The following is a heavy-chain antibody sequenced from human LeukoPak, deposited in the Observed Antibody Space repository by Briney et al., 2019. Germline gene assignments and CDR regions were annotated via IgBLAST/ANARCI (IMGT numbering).Heavy chain of an antibody. CDR3: ARDLAYCGGDCYPGGDY. Sequence: SVKVSCKASGGTFSSYAISWVRQAPGQGLEWMGRIIPIFGTANYAQKFQGRVTIAADKSTSTAYMQLSSLRSEDTAVYYCARDLAYCGGDCYPGGDYWGQGTLVTVSS. V-gene: IGHV1-69*06. CDR1: GGTFSSYA. CDR2: IIPIFGTA. J-gene: IGHJ4*02. D-gene: IGHD2-21*02.